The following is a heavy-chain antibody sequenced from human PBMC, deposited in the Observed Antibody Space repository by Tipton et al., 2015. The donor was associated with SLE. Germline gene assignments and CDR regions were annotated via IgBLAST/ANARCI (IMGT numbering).Heavy chain of an antibody. CDR2: ISAYNGNT. CDR3: ARVGDFWSGYYYYYMDV. CDR1: GYTFTSYG. D-gene: IGHD3-3*01. Sequence: QSGAEVKKPGASVKAPCKASGYTFTSYGIIWVRQAPGQGLEWMGWISAYNGNTNYAQKLQGRVTMTTDTSTSTAYMELRSLRSDDTAVYYCARVGDFWSGYYYYYMDVWGKGTTVTVSS. J-gene: IGHJ6*03. V-gene: IGHV1-18*01.